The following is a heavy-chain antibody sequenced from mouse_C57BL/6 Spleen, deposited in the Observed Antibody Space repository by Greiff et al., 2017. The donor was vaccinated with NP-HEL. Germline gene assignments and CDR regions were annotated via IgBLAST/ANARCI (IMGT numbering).Heavy chain of an antibody. CDR1: GFTFSDYG. CDR2: ISSGSSTI. V-gene: IGHV5-17*01. D-gene: IGHD6-1*01. CDR3: ARGLAPEGYDYAMDY. Sequence: EVNLVESGGGLVKPGGSLKLSCAASGFTFSDYGMHWVRQAPEKGLEWVAYISSGSSTIYYADTVKGRFTISRDNAKNTLFLQMTSLRSEDTAMYYCARGLAPEGYDYAMDYWGQGTSVTVSS. J-gene: IGHJ4*01.